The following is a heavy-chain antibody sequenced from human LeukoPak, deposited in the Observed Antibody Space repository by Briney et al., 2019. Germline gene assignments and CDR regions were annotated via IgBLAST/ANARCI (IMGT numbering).Heavy chain of an antibody. J-gene: IGHJ3*02. CDR1: GFTFSSYS. V-gene: IGHV3-21*05. Sequence: PGGSLRLSCAASGFTFSSYSMDWVRQAPGKGLEWVSYISSSSSYIYYADSVKGRFTISRDNAKNSLYLQMNSLRAEDTAVYYCARGILRRSSWHRATSVAFDIWGQGTMVTVSS. CDR3: ARGILRRSSWHRATSVAFDI. D-gene: IGHD6-13*01. CDR2: ISSSSSYI.